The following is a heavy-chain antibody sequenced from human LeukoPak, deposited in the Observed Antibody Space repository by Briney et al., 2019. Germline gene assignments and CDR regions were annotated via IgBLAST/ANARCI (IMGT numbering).Heavy chain of an antibody. CDR3: ATIQRDHAFDI. CDR1: GGSLRSYY. J-gene: IGHJ3*02. V-gene: IGHV4-59*01. Sequence: PSETLSLTCTVSGGSLRSYYWSWVRQPPGKGLEWIGYSFYSGITKYNPSLESRVSISVDLSTNQFSLRLSSVTPADTAVYYCATIQRDHAFDIWGQGTMVTVSS. D-gene: IGHD6-25*01. CDR2: SFYSGIT.